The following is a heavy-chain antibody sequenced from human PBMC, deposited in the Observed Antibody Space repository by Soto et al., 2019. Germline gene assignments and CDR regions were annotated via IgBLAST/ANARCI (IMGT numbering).Heavy chain of an antibody. J-gene: IGHJ4*02. Sequence: EVQLLESGGDLVQPGGSLRLSCAASGFAFSNYAVTWVRQAQGKGLEWVSSISRSGNIIYYADSVKGRFIISRDNSKNTLYLKMNSLRAEDTAIYYCAKDPNGDYIGAFDDWGQGTLVTVSS. CDR1: GFAFSNYA. D-gene: IGHD4-17*01. V-gene: IGHV3-23*01. CDR2: ISRSGNII. CDR3: AKDPNGDYIGAFDD.